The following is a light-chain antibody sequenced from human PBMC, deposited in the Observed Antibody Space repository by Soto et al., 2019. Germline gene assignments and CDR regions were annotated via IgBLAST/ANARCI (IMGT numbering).Light chain of an antibody. V-gene: IGKV3-11*01. CDR3: QQRSKWPRT. CDR2: DTP. CDR1: QSISSY. J-gene: IGKJ1*01. Sequence: EIVLTQSPATLSLSPGERATLSCRASQSISSYLGWYQQKPGQAPRLLIYDTPNRAPGIPARFSGSGSGTDFTLTISSLEPEDFAVYYCQQRSKWPRTFGQGTKV.